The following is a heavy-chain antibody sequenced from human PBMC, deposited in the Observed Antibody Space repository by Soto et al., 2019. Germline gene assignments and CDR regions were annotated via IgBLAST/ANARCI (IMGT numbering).Heavy chain of an antibody. CDR3: ARVLSSGWSLDAFDI. CDR1: GYTFTSYG. D-gene: IGHD6-19*01. V-gene: IGHV1-18*01. J-gene: IGHJ3*02. Sequence: ASVKVSCEASGYTFTSYGISWVRQAPGQGLEWMGWISAYNGNTNYAQKLQGRVTMTTDTSTSTAYMELRSLRSDDTAVYYCARVLSSGWSLDAFDIWGQGTMVTVSS. CDR2: ISAYNGNT.